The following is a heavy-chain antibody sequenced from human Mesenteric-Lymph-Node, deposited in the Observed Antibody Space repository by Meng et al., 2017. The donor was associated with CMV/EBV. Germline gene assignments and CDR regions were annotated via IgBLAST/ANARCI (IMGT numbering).Heavy chain of an antibody. Sequence: GESLKISCAASGFTFSSHWMHWVRQAPGKGLVWVSRINSDGSSTSYADSVKGRFTISRDNAKNTLYLQMNSLRAEDTAVYYCARDGFGLLRFLEWFIDYWGQGTLVTVSS. V-gene: IGHV3-74*01. CDR3: ARDGFGLLRFLEWFIDY. D-gene: IGHD3-3*01. J-gene: IGHJ4*02. CDR2: INSDGSST. CDR1: GFTFSSHW.